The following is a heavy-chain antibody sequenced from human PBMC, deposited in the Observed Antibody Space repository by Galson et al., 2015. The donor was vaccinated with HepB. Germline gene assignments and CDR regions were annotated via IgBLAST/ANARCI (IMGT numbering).Heavy chain of an antibody. V-gene: IGHV3-23*01. CDR1: GFTFSSYA. CDR3: AKDPLWFGELFPKVFDY. CDR2: ISGSGGST. Sequence: SLRLSCAASGFTFSSYAMSWVRQAPGKGLEWVSAISGSGGSTYYADSVKGRFTISRDNSKNTLYLQMNSLRAEDTAVYYCAKDPLWFGELFPKVFDYWGQGTLVTVSS. J-gene: IGHJ4*02. D-gene: IGHD3-10*01.